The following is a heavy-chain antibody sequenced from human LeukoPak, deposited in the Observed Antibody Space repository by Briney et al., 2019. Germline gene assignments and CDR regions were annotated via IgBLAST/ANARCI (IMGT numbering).Heavy chain of an antibody. CDR2: ISSRSSYI. D-gene: IGHD3-10*01. CDR1: GFTVSSNY. V-gene: IGHV3-21*01. Sequence: PGGSLRLSCAASGFTVSSNYMSWVRQAPGKGLEWVSSISSRSSYIYYADSVKGRFTISRDNAESSLYLQMNSLRAEDTAVYYCARNTWFGEGIDAFDIWGQGTMVTVSS. CDR3: ARNTWFGEGIDAFDI. J-gene: IGHJ3*02.